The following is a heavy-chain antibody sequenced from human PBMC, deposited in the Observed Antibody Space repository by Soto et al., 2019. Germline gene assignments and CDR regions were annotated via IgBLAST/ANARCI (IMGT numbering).Heavy chain of an antibody. CDR2: INPNSGVT. CDR1: GDSFNDYY. J-gene: IGHJ6*03. D-gene: IGHD5-12*01. Sequence: QVQLVQSGAEVRKPGASVTVSCRSSGDSFNDYYIHWVRQAPGQGLEWMGWINPNSGVTKYAQKFQGWVSMTRDTSIRTVYMQLSRLRSDDTAVYYCARESGGATATLGYYYFYMDVWGTGTTVTVSS. V-gene: IGHV1-2*04. CDR3: ARESGGATATLGYYYFYMDV.